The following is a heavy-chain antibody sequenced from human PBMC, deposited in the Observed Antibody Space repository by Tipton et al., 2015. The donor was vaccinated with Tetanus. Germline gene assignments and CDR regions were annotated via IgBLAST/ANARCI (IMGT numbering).Heavy chain of an antibody. J-gene: IGHJ6*02. CDR3: ARATYYYGSGHAYYYYGMDV. V-gene: IGHV1-18*01. CDR1: GYTFTSYG. CDR2: ISAYNGNT. Sequence: QSGPEVKKPGASVKVSCKASGYTFTSYGISWVRQAPGQGLEWMGWISAYNGNTNYAQKLQGRVTMTTDTSTSTAYMELRSLRSDDTAVYYCARATYYYGSGHAYYYYGMDVWGQGTTVTVSS. D-gene: IGHD3-10*01.